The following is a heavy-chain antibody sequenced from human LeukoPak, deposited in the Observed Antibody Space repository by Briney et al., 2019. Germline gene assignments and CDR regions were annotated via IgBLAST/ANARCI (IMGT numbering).Heavy chain of an antibody. CDR2: IYHTGST. J-gene: IGHJ4*02. CDR3: ARRIQLWPYYFDY. CDR1: GGSISNSDW. Sequence: PSGTLSLTCAVSGGSISNSDWWSWVRQAPGKGLEWIGEIYHTGSTNYNPSLKSRVTISVDKSMNQFSLKVTSVTAADTAVYYCARRIQLWPYYFDYWGQGTLVTVSS. V-gene: IGHV4-4*02. D-gene: IGHD5-18*01.